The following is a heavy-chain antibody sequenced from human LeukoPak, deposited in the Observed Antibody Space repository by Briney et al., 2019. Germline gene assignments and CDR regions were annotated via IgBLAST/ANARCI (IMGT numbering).Heavy chain of an antibody. CDR1: GGSISSGGYS. Sequence: SQTLSLTCAVSGGSISSGGYSWSWIRQPPGKGLEWIGYIYHSGSTYYNPSLKSRVTISVGRSKNQFSLKLSSVTAADTAVYYCARAQIYYGMDVWGQGTTVTVSS. V-gene: IGHV4-30-2*01. CDR2: IYHSGST. J-gene: IGHJ6*02. CDR3: ARAQIYYGMDV.